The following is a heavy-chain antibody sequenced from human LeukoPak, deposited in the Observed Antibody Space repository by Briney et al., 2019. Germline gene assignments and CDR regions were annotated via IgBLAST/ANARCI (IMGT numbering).Heavy chain of an antibody. Sequence: PGGSLRLSCAASGFTFSTYCMHWVRQAPGKGLEWVSVIYIGGNTYYADSVKGRFTISRDNSKNTLYLQMNTLRADDTAVCYCARDLGYCTNGVCHTRFDYWGQGTLVTVSS. CDR2: IYIGGNT. V-gene: IGHV3-53*01. CDR3: ARDLGYCTNGVCHTRFDY. CDR1: GFTFSTYC. J-gene: IGHJ4*02. D-gene: IGHD2-8*01.